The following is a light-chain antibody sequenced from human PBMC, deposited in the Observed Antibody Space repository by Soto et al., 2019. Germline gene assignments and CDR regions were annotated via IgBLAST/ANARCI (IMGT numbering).Light chain of an antibody. J-gene: IGLJ3*02. CDR2: EVS. V-gene: IGLV2-14*01. Sequence: QSVLTQPASVSGSPGQSITISCTGTSSDVGNYNYVSWYQQHPGKAPKLVIYEVSHRPSGVSNRFSGSKSGNTASLTISGLQAEDEADYYCSSYTTNNTLVFGGGTKLTVL. CDR3: SSYTTNNTLV. CDR1: SSDVGNYNY.